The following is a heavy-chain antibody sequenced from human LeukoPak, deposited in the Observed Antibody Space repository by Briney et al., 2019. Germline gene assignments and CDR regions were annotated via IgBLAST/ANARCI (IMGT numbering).Heavy chain of an antibody. CDR1: GYTFTSYD. CDR2: MNPDSGNT. V-gene: IGHV1-8*01. Sequence: ASVKVSCKASGYTFTSYDVNWVRQATGQGLEWMGWMNPDSGNTGSAQKFQGRVTMTRNTSISTAYMELSSMISEDTAVYCWAKRRYCSGGSCHPSQNVVLYDFDYWGQGTLVTVSS. J-gene: IGHJ4*02. CDR3: AKRRYCSGGSCHPSQNVVLYDFDY. D-gene: IGHD2-15*01.